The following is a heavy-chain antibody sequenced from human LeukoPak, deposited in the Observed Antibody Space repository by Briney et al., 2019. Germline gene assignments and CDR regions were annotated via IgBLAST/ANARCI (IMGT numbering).Heavy chain of an antibody. D-gene: IGHD4-17*01. Sequence: PGRSLRLSCAASGFTFSSYGMHWVRQAPGKGLEWVAVIWYDGSNKYYADSVKGRFTISRDNSKNTLYLQMNGLRAEDTAVYYCARENGDYDGPDDAFDIWGQGTMVTVSS. CDR3: ARENGDYDGPDDAFDI. J-gene: IGHJ3*02. CDR1: GFTFSSYG. CDR2: IWYDGSNK. V-gene: IGHV3-33*01.